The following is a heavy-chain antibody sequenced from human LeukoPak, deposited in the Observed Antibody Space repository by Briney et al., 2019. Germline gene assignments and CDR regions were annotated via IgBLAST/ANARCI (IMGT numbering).Heavy chain of an antibody. CDR1: GYTFTGYG. V-gene: IGHV1-18*01. J-gene: IGHJ3*02. CDR3: ARESAAIDGDAFDI. D-gene: IGHD2-2*01. Sequence: ASVKVSCKASGYTFTGYGISWVRQAPGQGLEWMGWISAYNGNTNYAQKLQGRVTMTTDTSTSTAYMELRSLRSDDTAVYYCARESAAIDGDAFDIWGQGTMVTVSS. CDR2: ISAYNGNT.